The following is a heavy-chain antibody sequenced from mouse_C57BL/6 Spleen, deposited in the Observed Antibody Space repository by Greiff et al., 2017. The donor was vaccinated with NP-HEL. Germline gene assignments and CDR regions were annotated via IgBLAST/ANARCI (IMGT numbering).Heavy chain of an antibody. CDR1: GFTFSDYY. CDR2: ISNGGGST. V-gene: IGHV5-12*01. CDR3: ARPPHSYWYFDV. J-gene: IGHJ1*03. Sequence: EVQLVESGGGLVQPGGSLKLSCAASGFTFSDYYMYWVRQTPEKRLEWVAYISNGGGSTYYPDTVKGRFTISRDNAKNTLYLQMSRLKSEDTAMYYFARPPHSYWYFDVWGTGTTVTVSS. D-gene: IGHD1-2*01.